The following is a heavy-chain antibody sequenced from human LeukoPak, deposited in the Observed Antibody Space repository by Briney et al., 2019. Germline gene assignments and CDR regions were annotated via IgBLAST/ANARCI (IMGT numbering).Heavy chain of an antibody. D-gene: IGHD4-17*01. Sequence: SETLSLTCTVSGGSISSYYWSWIRQPPGKGLEWIGYIYYSGSTNYNPSLKSRVTISVDTSKNQFSLKLSSVTAADTAVYYCARSPYGDPEGVYWYFDLWGRGTLVTVSS. J-gene: IGHJ2*01. V-gene: IGHV4-59*01. CDR2: IYYSGST. CDR3: ARSPYGDPEGVYWYFDL. CDR1: GGSISSYY.